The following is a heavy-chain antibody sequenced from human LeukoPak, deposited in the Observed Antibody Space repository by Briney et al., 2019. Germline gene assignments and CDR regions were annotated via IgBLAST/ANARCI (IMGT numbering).Heavy chain of an antibody. CDR1: GYTFTGYY. CDR3: ARGHPTGMGVDY. Sequence: ASVKVSCKASGYTFTGYYMHWVRQAPGQGLEWMGWISPNSGGTNYAQKFRGRVTMTRDTSISTAYMELSRLRSDDTAVYYYARGHPTGMGVDYWGQGTLVTVSS. V-gene: IGHV1-2*02. J-gene: IGHJ4*02. CDR2: ISPNSGGT. D-gene: IGHD3-10*01.